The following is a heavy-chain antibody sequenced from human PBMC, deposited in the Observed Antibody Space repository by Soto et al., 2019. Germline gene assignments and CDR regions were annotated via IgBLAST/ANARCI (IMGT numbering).Heavy chain of an antibody. D-gene: IGHD2-2*01. Sequence: PGESLKISCKGSGYSFAGYWITWVRQKPGKGLEWMGRIDPSDSYTNYSPSFQGHVTISADKSISTAYLQWSSLKASDTAMYYCARHRGGSSLRVWGAFDIWGQGTMVTVSS. CDR3: ARHRGGSSLRVWGAFDI. J-gene: IGHJ3*02. CDR2: IDPSDSYT. CDR1: GYSFAGYW. V-gene: IGHV5-10-1*01.